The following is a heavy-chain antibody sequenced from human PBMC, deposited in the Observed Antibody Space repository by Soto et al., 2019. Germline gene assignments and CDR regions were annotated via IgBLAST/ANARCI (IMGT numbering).Heavy chain of an antibody. J-gene: IGHJ4*02. CDR3: ARVDVLRFVEWLI. Sequence: ASVKVSCKASGYTFTNYGISWVRQAPGQGLEWMGWISAYNGNTNHAQNLQGRVTMTTDTSTSTAYMELRRLRSDDTAVYYCARVDVLRFVEWLIWGRGTLVTVSS. V-gene: IGHV1-18*04. CDR1: GYTFTNYG. D-gene: IGHD3-3*01. CDR2: ISAYNGNT.